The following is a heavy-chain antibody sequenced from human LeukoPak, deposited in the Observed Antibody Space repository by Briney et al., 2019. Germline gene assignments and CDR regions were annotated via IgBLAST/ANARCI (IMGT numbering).Heavy chain of an antibody. J-gene: IGHJ4*02. D-gene: IGHD3-22*01. CDR3: ARVPGFYYDSSGFLC. CDR2: INSDGSSA. Sequence: GGSLRLSCAASGFTFSSYWMHWVRQAPGKGLVWVSRINSDGSSASYADSVKGRFTISRDNAKNTLYLQMNSLRAEDTAVYCCARVPGFYYDSSGFLCWGQGTLVTVSS. CDR1: GFTFSSYW. V-gene: IGHV3-74*01.